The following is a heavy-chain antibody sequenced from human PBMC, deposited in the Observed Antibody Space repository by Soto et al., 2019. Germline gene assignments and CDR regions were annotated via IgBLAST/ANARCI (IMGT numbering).Heavy chain of an antibody. Sequence: GASVKVSCKASGGTFSSYTISWVRQAPGQGLEWMGRIIPILGIANYAQKFQGRVTITADKSTSTAYMELSSLRSEDTAVYYCARVDSGYDPFWFDPWGQGTLVTVSS. J-gene: IGHJ5*02. CDR3: ARVDSGYDPFWFDP. V-gene: IGHV1-69*02. D-gene: IGHD5-12*01. CDR1: GGTFSSYT. CDR2: IIPILGIA.